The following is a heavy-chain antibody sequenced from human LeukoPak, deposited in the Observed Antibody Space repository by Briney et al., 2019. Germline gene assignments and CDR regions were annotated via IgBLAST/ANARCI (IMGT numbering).Heavy chain of an antibody. CDR2: IKEDGSEK. D-gene: IGHD2-8*01. CDR3: ARDYDGVRDHW. CDR1: GLSFSSSW. Sequence: GGSLRLSCAASGLSFSSSWMNWVRQAPGKGLEWVANIKEDGSEKYYADSVKGRFTISRDNAKNSLYLQMSYLRAEDSAVYYCARDYDGVRDHWWGQGTLVTVSS. V-gene: IGHV3-7*04. J-gene: IGHJ4*02.